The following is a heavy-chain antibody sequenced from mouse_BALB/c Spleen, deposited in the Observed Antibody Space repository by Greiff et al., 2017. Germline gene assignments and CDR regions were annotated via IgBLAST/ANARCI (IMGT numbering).Heavy chain of an antibody. D-gene: IGHD2-4*01. J-gene: IGHJ3*01. V-gene: IGHV2-9*02. CDR2: IWAGGST. CDR1: GFSLTSYG. Sequence: VKLVESGPGLVAPSQSLSITCTVSGFSLTSYGVHWVRQPPGKGLEWLGVIWAGGSTNYNSALMSRLSISKDNSKSQVFLKMNSLQTDDTAMYYCARDGRITTGFAYWGQGTLVTVSA. CDR3: ARDGRITTGFAY.